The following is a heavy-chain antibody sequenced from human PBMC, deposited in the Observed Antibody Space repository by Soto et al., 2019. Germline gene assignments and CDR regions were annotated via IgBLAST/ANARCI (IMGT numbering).Heavy chain of an antibody. V-gene: IGHV4-39*02. Sequence: SETLSLTCTVSGGSISSSSYYWGWIRQPPGKGLEWIGSIYYSGSTYYNPSLKSRVTISVDTSKNQFSLKLSSVTAADTAVYYCARDGGYTSDCWGQGTLVTVSS. CDR3: ARDGGYTSDC. CDR2: IYYSGST. CDR1: GGSISSSSYY. J-gene: IGHJ4*02. D-gene: IGHD5-12*01.